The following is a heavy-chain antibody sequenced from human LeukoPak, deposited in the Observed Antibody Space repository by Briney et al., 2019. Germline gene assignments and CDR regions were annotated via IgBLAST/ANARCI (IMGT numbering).Heavy chain of an antibody. CDR2: IWYDGSNK. CDR1: GFTFSSYG. CDR3: ARDLEDSSPFGAFDM. Sequence: GGSLRLSCAAPGFTFSSYGMHWVRQAPGKGLEWVAVIWYDGSNKYYADSVKGRFTISRDNSKNTLYLQMNSLRAEDTAVYYCARDLEDSSPFGAFDMWGQGTMVTVSS. D-gene: IGHD3-22*01. J-gene: IGHJ3*02. V-gene: IGHV3-33*08.